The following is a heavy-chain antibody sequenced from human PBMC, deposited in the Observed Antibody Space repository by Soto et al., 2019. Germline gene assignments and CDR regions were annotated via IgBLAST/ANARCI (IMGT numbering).Heavy chain of an antibody. V-gene: IGHV3-30*18. CDR3: AKVRYCSGGSCLNDAFDI. D-gene: IGHD2-15*01. CDR1: GFPFSSFA. Sequence: SLRLSCAASGFPFSSFAMHWVRQAPGKGLEWVALISFDGSNKSYGDSVRGRFTISRDNSKNTLNLQMNSLRAEDTAIYYCAKVRYCSGGSCLNDAFDIWGQGTMVTVSS. CDR2: ISFDGSNK. J-gene: IGHJ3*02.